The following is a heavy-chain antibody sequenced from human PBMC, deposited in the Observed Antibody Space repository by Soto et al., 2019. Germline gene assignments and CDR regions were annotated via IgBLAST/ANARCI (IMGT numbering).Heavy chain of an antibody. V-gene: IGHV3-21*01. CDR2: ISISSSYI. D-gene: IGHD4-17*01. CDR3: ARDQPTPDYGDYDL. CDR1: GFTFSAYS. Sequence: NPGGSLRLSCAASGFTFSAYSMNWVRQAPGKGLEWVSSISISSSYIYYVDSVKGRFTISRDDAKNSLYLQMNSLRAEDTAVYYCARDQPTPDYGDYDLWGQGTLVTVSS. J-gene: IGHJ5*02.